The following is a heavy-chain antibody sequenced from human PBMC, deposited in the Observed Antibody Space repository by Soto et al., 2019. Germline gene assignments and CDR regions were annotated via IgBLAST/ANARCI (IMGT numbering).Heavy chain of an antibody. J-gene: IGHJ6*02. V-gene: IGHV1-69*01. CDR1: GGTFSSYA. CDR2: IIPIFGTA. Sequence: QVQLVQSGAEVKKPGSSVKVSCKASGGTFSSYAISWVRQAPGQGLEWMGGIIPIFGTANYAQKFQGRVTITADESTSTAYMELSSLRSEDTAVYYCARDTYCSSTCCYFTPQYGMDVWGQGTTVTVSS. CDR3: ARDTYCSSTCCYFTPQYGMDV. D-gene: IGHD2-2*01.